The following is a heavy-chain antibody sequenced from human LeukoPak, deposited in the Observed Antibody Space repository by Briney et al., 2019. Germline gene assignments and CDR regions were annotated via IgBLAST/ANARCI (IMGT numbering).Heavy chain of an antibody. CDR3: STEDKYCGSSTCGDS. CDR1: GYTFSEYW. J-gene: IGHJ4*02. CDR2: IVPDSGAT. D-gene: IGHD2-15*01. V-gene: IGHV1-2*02. Sequence: ASVKVACNTSGYTFSEYWMHWVRQAPGQGLERMGYIVPDSGATTYAQKFQGRVTMTRDTSISAAYLDLSGLRSDDTAVYYCSTEDKYCGSSTCGDSWGQGTLVTVSS.